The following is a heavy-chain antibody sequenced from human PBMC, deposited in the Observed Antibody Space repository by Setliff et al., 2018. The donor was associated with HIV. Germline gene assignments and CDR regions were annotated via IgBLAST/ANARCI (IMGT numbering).Heavy chain of an antibody. V-gene: IGHV1-18*01. J-gene: IGHJ4*01. CDR1: GGTFISQA. D-gene: IGHD6-25*01. Sequence: ASVKVSCKASGGTFISQAISWVRQAPGQGFEWMGWINIDSGHTNFAQKFQDRVTVTTDTSTNTTYMELRGLRSDDTATYYCARVPSGAAGLVRAGFYFWGQGTLVTVSS. CDR2: INIDSGHT. CDR3: ARVPSGAAGLVRAGFYF.